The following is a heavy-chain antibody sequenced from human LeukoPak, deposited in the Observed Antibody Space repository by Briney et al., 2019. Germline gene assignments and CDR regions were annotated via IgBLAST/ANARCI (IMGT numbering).Heavy chain of an antibody. J-gene: IGHJ4*02. CDR3: TTVGSSRYYYYFDY. Sequence: PGGSLRLSCAASGFTFNHAWMSWVRQAPGKGLEWVGRIKSKTDGATTEYAAPVKGRFTISRDDSKNTLYVQMNSLKTEDTAVYYCTTVGSSRYYYYFDYWGQGSLVTVSS. D-gene: IGHD3-22*01. CDR2: IKSKTDGATT. CDR1: GFTFNHAW. V-gene: IGHV3-15*01.